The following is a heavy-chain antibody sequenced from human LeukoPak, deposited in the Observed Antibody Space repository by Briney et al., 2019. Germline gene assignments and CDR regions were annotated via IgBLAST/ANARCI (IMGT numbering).Heavy chain of an antibody. D-gene: IGHD3-3*01. V-gene: IGHV4-39*02. CDR1: GGSISSTSYY. CDR2: IYYSGST. Sequence: MASETLSLTCTVSGGSISSTSYYWGWIRQPPGKGLEWIGNIYYSGSTYYNPSLNSRVTISVDTSKNQFSLKLSSVTAADTAVYYCVRDFRFLEDYWGQGTLVTVSS. CDR3: VRDFRFLEDY. J-gene: IGHJ4*02.